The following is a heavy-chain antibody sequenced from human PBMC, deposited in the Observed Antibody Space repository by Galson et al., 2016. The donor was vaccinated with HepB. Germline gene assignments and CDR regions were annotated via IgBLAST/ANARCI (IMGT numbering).Heavy chain of an antibody. CDR3: AKDGRIYCSSASCHDHFHY. Sequence: SLRLSCAASEFTFTSYAMSWVRQAPGKGLEWVALISYDGKSESYADSVKGRVTISRDNSKNTLYLQMNSLRAEDTAVYYCAKDGRIYCSSASCHDHFHYWGQGTLVTVSS. V-gene: IGHV3-30*18. J-gene: IGHJ4*02. D-gene: IGHD2-2*01. CDR2: ISYDGKSE. CDR1: EFTFTSYA.